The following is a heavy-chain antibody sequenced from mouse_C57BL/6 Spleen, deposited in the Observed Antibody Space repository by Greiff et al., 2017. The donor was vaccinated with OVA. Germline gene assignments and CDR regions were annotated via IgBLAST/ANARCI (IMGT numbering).Heavy chain of an antibody. J-gene: IGHJ3*01. CDR3: ARRDYYGSTAWFAY. CDR1: GYAFSSSW. D-gene: IGHD1-1*01. V-gene: IGHV1-82*01. CDR2: IYPGDGDT. Sequence: VQLQQSGPELVKPGASVKISCKASGYAFSSSWMNWVKQRPGKGLEWIGRIYPGDGDTNYNGKFKGQATLTADKSSSTDYMQLSSLTSEDSAVYFCARRDYYGSTAWFAYWGQGTLVTVSA.